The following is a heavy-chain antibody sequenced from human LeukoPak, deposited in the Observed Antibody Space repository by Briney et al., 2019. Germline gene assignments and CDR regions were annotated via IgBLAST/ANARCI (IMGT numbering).Heavy chain of an antibody. J-gene: IGHJ5*02. D-gene: IGHD2-2*02. V-gene: IGHV4-34*01. CDR3: ARGTGYCSSTSCCTAYLTWFDP. Sequence: SETLSLTCAVYGGSFSGYSWSWIRQAPGKGLEWIGVINHNGSNKYNPYLMSGRSISVDTSNNQFSLKLSSVTAADTAVYYCARGTGYCSSTSCCTAYLTWFDPWGQGTLVTVSS. CDR2: INHNGSN. CDR1: GGSFSGYS.